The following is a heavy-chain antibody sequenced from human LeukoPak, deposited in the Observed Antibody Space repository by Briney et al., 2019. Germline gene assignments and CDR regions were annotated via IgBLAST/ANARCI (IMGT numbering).Heavy chain of an antibody. V-gene: IGHV3-13*01. Sequence: PGGSLRLSCAASGFTLSDYDIHWVRQPIGKGLDWVSGLGSAGDKYHAGSERGRFTISREDAENSVYLQMNGLRPEDSALYFCAKDQNLDKIGSHGAFDIWGQGTMVTVSS. J-gene: IGHJ3*02. D-gene: IGHD3-10*01. CDR1: GFTLSDYD. CDR3: AKDQNLDKIGSHGAFDI. CDR2: LGSAGDK.